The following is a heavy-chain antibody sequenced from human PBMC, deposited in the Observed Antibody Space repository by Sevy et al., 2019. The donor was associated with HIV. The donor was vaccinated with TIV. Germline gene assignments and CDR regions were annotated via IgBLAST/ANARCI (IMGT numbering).Heavy chain of an antibody. D-gene: IGHD3-16*01. Sequence: GGSLRLSCAASGFTFSSYWMSWVRQAPGKGLEWVANIKQDGSEKYYVDSVKGRFTISRDNAKNSLYLQMNSLRAEDMAVYYCARSLNYGRTNWFDPWGQGTLVTVSS. CDR1: GFTFSSYW. CDR3: ARSLNYGRTNWFDP. J-gene: IGHJ5*02. V-gene: IGHV3-7*01. CDR2: IKQDGSEK.